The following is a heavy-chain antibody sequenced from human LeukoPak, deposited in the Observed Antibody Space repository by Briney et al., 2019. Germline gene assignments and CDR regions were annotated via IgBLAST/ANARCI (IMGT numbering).Heavy chain of an antibody. J-gene: IGHJ6*02. Sequence: TSETLSLTCTVSGGSIRNYYWSWIRQPPGKGLEWIGYVYYSGSTDSNPSLKSRVAISVDTSKNRFSLKLTSVTAADTAVYYCARHTPMVLAPSGYYFLMDVWGQGTTVTVSS. CDR3: ARHTPMVLAPSGYYFLMDV. CDR1: GGSIRNYY. V-gene: IGHV4-59*08. D-gene: IGHD5-18*01. CDR2: VYYSGST.